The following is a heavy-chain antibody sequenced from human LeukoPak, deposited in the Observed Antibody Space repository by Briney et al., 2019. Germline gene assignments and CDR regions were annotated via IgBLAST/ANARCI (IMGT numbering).Heavy chain of an antibody. Sequence: ASVKVSCKASGGTFSSYAISWVRQAPGQGLEWMGGIIPIFGTANYAQKFQGRVTITTDESTSTAYMELSSLRSEDTAVYYCARGLYSSSPESYCYMDVWGKGTTVTVSS. J-gene: IGHJ6*03. CDR1: GGTFSSYA. V-gene: IGHV1-69*05. CDR2: IIPIFGTA. CDR3: ARGLYSSSPESYCYMDV. D-gene: IGHD6-6*01.